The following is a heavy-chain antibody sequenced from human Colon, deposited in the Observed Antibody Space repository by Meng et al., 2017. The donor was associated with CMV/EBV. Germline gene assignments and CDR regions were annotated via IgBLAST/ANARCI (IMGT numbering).Heavy chain of an antibody. CDR2: VSLTGERP. CDR3: ARMFAASSGWFDP. Sequence: ASVKVSRKASGNIFSSSYVQWVRQAPGQGLDWVGMVSLTGERPKYAQKFQGRVTMTRDTSTSTFYMELSSLVSEDTAVYYYARMFAASSGWFDPWGQGTLVTVSS. V-gene: IGHV1-46*01. D-gene: IGHD6-6*01. CDR1: GNIFSSSY. J-gene: IGHJ5*02.